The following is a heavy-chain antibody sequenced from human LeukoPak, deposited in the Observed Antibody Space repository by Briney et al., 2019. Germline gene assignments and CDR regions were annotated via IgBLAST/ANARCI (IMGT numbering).Heavy chain of an antibody. CDR1: GFAFADYG. Sequence: GGSLRLSCAASGFAFADYGMSWVRQAPGKGLEWVSAINWNGGSTGYADSVKGRFTISRDNAKNSLYLQMNSLRAEDTALYHCARAYYYDSSGYFPDWGQGTLVTVSS. CDR3: ARAYYYDSSGYFPD. D-gene: IGHD3-22*01. V-gene: IGHV3-20*01. J-gene: IGHJ4*02. CDR2: INWNGGST.